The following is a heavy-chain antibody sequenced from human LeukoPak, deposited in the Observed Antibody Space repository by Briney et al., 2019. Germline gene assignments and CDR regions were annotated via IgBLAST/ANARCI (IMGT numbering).Heavy chain of an antibody. V-gene: IGHV3-11*04. Sequence: GGSLRLSCAASGFTFSDYYMSWIRQAPGKGLEWVSYISSSGSTIYYADSVKGRFTISRDNAKNSLYLQMNSLRAEDTAVYYCAKDITYYDFWSGYLFDYWGQGTLVTVSS. CDR2: ISSSGSTI. D-gene: IGHD3-3*01. J-gene: IGHJ4*02. CDR3: AKDITYYDFWSGYLFDY. CDR1: GFTFSDYY.